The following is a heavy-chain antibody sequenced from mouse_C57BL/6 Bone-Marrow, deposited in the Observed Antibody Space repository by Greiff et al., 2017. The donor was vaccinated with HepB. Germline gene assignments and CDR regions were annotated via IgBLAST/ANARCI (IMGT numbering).Heavy chain of an antibody. J-gene: IGHJ2*01. CDR2: IDPEDGET. Sequence: EVQLQQSGAELVKPGASVKLSCTASGFNIKDYYMHWVKQRTEQGLEWIGRIDPEDGETKYAPKFQGKATITADTSSNTAYLQLSSLTSEDTAVYYWAPHYYGSSHPYYFDYWGQGTTLTVSS. CDR3: APHYYGSSHPYYFDY. V-gene: IGHV14-2*01. D-gene: IGHD1-1*01. CDR1: GFNIKDYY.